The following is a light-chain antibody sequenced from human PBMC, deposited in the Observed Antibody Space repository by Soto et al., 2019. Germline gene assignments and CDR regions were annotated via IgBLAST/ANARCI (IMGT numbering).Light chain of an antibody. J-gene: IGLJ3*02. CDR3: ISYGSSSTWV. Sequence: QSVLTQPASGSGSPGQSITISFTWTSTDVGGYNYVSWYQQHPGKPPKLMIYEVSNRPSGVSDRLAGSRSGNTASLTIAGLQAEGESDYCCISYGSSSTWVFGGGT. CDR1: STDVGGYNY. V-gene: IGLV2-14*01. CDR2: EVS.